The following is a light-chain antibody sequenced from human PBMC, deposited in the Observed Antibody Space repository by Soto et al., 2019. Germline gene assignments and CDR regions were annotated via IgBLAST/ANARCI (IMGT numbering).Light chain of an antibody. CDR3: QQYSIWRT. J-gene: IGKJ1*01. V-gene: IGKV3-15*01. CDR1: QSVSTN. CDR2: AAS. Sequence: MTQSPSTLSASIGDRVTITCRASQSVSTNLAWYQQKAGQAPRLLIYAASTRATGIPARFSGSGSGTEFTLTISSLQSEDFAVYYCQQYSIWRTFGQGTKVDI.